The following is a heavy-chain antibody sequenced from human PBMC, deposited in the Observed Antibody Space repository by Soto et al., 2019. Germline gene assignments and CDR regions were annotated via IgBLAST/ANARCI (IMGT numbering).Heavy chain of an antibody. CDR2: ISAYTGKT. Sequence: ASVKVSCKASGYTFSSYGISWVRQAPGQGLEWMGWISAYTGKTNYAQKLQGRVTMTTDTSTSTAYMEVRSLRSDDTAVYYCARDLDSGSYYFDYWGQGTLVTVSS. CDR1: GYTFSSYG. V-gene: IGHV1-18*04. CDR3: ARDLDSGSYYFDY. D-gene: IGHD1-26*01. J-gene: IGHJ4*02.